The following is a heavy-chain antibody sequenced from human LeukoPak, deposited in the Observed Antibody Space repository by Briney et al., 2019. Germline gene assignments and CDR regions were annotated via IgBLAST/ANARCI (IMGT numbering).Heavy chain of an antibody. J-gene: IGHJ4*02. CDR3: AKDRGPWRIEDFDY. V-gene: IGHV3-23*01. Sequence: PGGSLRLSCASSGFTFRRYDMNWVRQAPGKGLEWVSAISGSGGSTYYADSVKGRFTISRDNSKNTLYLQMNSLRAEDTAVYYCAKDRGPWRIEDFDYWGQGTLVTVSS. D-gene: IGHD2-15*01. CDR1: GFTFRRYD. CDR2: ISGSGGST.